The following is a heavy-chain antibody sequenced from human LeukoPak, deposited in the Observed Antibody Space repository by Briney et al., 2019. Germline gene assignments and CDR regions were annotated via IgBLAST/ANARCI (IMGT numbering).Heavy chain of an antibody. D-gene: IGHD5-12*01. CDR3: ATEGGIVATTRAMDY. CDR2: INHSGST. V-gene: IGHV4-34*01. CDR1: GGSFSGYY. J-gene: IGHJ4*02. Sequence: SQTLSLTSAVYGGSFSGYYWSWIRQPPGKGLEWIGEINHSGSTNYNPSLKSRVTISVDTSKNQFSLKLSSVTAADTAVYYCATEGGIVATTRAMDYWGQGTLVTVSS.